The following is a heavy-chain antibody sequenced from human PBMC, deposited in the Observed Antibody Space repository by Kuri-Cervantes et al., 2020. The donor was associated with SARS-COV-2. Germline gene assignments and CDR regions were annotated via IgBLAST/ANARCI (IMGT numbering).Heavy chain of an antibody. CDR1: GGSFSGYK. Sequence: ESLKISCAVYGGSFSGYKWNWIRQSPGKGLEWIGEINHSGSTYYNPSLKSRVTISVDRSKNQFSLKLSSVTAADTAVYYCATHAREGPNRGVNDDAFDIWGQGTMVTVSS. J-gene: IGHJ3*02. V-gene: IGHV4-34*01. CDR2: INHSGST. D-gene: IGHD3-10*01. CDR3: ATHAREGPNRGVNDDAFDI.